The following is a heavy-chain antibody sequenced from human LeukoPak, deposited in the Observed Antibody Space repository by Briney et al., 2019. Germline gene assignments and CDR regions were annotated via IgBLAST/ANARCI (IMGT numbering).Heavy chain of an antibody. Sequence: PSETLSLTCSASGGSISSYYWSWIRQPPGKGLEWIGYIYYSGSTNYNPSLKGRVTISVDTSKNQFSLKLSSVTAADTAVYYCARERGYGSGWPFDYWGQGTLVTVSS. CDR3: ARERGYGSGWPFDY. CDR2: IYYSGST. CDR1: GGSISSYY. D-gene: IGHD6-19*01. J-gene: IGHJ4*02. V-gene: IGHV4-59*12.